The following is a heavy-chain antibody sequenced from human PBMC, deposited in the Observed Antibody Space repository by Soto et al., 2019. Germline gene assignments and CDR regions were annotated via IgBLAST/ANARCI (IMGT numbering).Heavy chain of an antibody. CDR1: GGSISSSNYY. CDR3: GTGITE. Sequence: SESLSITGTVSGGSISSSNYYWGWIRQPPGKGLEWIGSIYYSGSTYYNPSLKSRVTISVDTSKNQFSLKLSSVTAADTAVYYCGTGITEWGQGTLVTVSS. CDR2: IYYSGST. V-gene: IGHV4-39*01. D-gene: IGHD1-7*01. J-gene: IGHJ4*02.